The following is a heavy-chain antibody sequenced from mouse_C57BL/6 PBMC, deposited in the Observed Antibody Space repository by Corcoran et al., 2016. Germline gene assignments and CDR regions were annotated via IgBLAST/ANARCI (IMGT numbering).Heavy chain of an antibody. CDR1: GYSITSGYY. J-gene: IGHJ1*03. V-gene: IGHV3-6*01. D-gene: IGHD1-1*01. Sequence: DVQLQESGPGLVKPSQSLSLTCSVTGYSITSGYYWNWIRQFPGNKLEWMGYISYDGSNNYNPSLKNRISITRDTSKNQFFLKLNSVTTEDTATYYCARKDYGRHFDVWGTGTTVTVSS. CDR3: ARKDYGRHFDV. CDR2: ISYDGSN.